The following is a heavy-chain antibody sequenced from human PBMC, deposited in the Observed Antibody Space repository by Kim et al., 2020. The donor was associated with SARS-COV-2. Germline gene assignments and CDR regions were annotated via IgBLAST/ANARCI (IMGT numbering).Heavy chain of an antibody. Sequence: GGSLRLSCAASGFTFSSYAMHWVRQAPGKGLEWVAVISYDGSNKYYADSVKGRFTISRDNSKNTLYLQMNSLRAEDTAVYYCARWKGIAVACFMEYYFDYWGQGTLVTVSS. CDR3: ARWKGIAVACFMEYYFDY. CDR1: GFTFSSYA. V-gene: IGHV3-30*04. CDR2: ISYDGSNK. D-gene: IGHD6-19*01. J-gene: IGHJ4*02.